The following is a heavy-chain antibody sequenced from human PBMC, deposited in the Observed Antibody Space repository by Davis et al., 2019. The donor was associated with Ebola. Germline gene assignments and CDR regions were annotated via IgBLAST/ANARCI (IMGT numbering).Heavy chain of an antibody. CDR1: AFAFSRYT. CDR3: VRGTKIWGLEY. V-gene: IGHV3-33*08. J-gene: IGHJ4*02. CDR2: IWNHGNDY. D-gene: IGHD1-7*01. Sequence: GESLKISCAASAFAFSRYTMHWVRQAPGKGLEWVAGIWNHGNDYLYADSVKGRFTISRDNSKNALYLDINGLRGDDTAIYYCVRGTKIWGLEYWGQGTPVTVSS.